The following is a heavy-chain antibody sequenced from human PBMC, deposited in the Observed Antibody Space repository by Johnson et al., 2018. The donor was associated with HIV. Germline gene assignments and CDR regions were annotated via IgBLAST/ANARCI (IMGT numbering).Heavy chain of an antibody. D-gene: IGHD3-10*01. Sequence: VQLVESGGGVVRPGGSLRLSCAASGFTFDDYGMSWVRQAPGKGLEWVSGINWNGGSTSYADSVKGRFTISSDNSKNTLYLQMNGLRAEDTAGYYWARDSARTYYYGSGSPPSAFDIWGQGTMVTVSS. CDR2: INWNGGST. CDR1: GFTFDDYG. J-gene: IGHJ3*02. V-gene: IGHV3-20*04. CDR3: ARDSARTYYYGSGSPPSAFDI.